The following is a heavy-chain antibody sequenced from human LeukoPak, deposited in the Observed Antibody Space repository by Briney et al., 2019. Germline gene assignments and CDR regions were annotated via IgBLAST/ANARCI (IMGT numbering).Heavy chain of an antibody. CDR1: GGSFSGYY. CDR3: ARRYCSSTSCLIRRFDP. CDR2: INHSGST. V-gene: IGHV4-34*01. Sequence: SETLSLTCAVYGGSFSGYYWSWIRQPPGKGLEWIGEINHSGSTNYNPSLKSRVTISVDTSKNQFSLKLSSVTAADKAVYYCARRYCSSTSCLIRRFDPWGQGTLVTVSS. D-gene: IGHD2-2*01. J-gene: IGHJ5*02.